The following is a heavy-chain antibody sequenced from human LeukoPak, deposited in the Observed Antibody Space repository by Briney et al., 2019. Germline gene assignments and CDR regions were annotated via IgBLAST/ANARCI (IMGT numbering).Heavy chain of an antibody. CDR2: INSDGSST. V-gene: IGHV3-74*01. D-gene: IGHD1-26*01. CDR3: ARDVRSGSYYIAFDI. Sequence: GGSLRLSCAASGFTFSSYWMHWVRQAPGKGLVWVSRINSDGSSTSYADSVKGRFTISRDNAKNTLYLQMNSLRAEDTAVYYCARDVRSGSYYIAFDIWGQGTMVTVSS. J-gene: IGHJ3*02. CDR1: GFTFSSYW.